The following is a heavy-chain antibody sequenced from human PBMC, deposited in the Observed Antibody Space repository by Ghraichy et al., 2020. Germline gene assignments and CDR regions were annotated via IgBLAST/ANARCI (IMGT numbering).Heavy chain of an antibody. J-gene: IGHJ4*02. Sequence: SETLSLTCAVYGGSFSGYYWSWIRQPPGKGLEWIGEINHSGSTNYNPSLKSRVTISVDTSKNQFSLKLSSVTAADTAVYYCARGDIAVYLGFDYWGQGTLVTVSS. CDR3: ARGDIAVYLGFDY. V-gene: IGHV4-34*01. D-gene: IGHD6-19*01. CDR1: GGSFSGYY. CDR2: INHSGST.